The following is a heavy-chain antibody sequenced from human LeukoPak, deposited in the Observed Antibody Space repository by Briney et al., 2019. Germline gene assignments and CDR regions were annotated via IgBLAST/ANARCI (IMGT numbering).Heavy chain of an antibody. D-gene: IGHD1-26*01. Sequence: SETLSLTCTVSGGSISSGSYYWSWIRQPAGKGLEWIGRIYTSGSTNYNPSLKSRVTISVDTSKNQFSLKLSSVTAADTAVYYCARGSGGYFIGYYYYMDVWGKGTTVTVSS. CDR2: IYTSGST. CDR3: ARGSGGYFIGYYYYMDV. V-gene: IGHV4-61*02. J-gene: IGHJ6*03. CDR1: GGSISSGSYY.